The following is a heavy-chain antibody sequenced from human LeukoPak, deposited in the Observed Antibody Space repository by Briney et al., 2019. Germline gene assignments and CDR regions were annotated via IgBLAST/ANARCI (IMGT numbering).Heavy chain of an antibody. J-gene: IGHJ4*02. Sequence: SETLSLTCTVSGYSISSGYYWGWIRQPPGKGLEWIGYIYHSGSTYYNPSLKSRVTISVDRSKNQFSLKLSSVTAADTAVYYCASEGVVPAAIDYWGQGTLVTVSS. CDR3: ASEGVVPAAIDY. V-gene: IGHV4-38-2*02. CDR1: GYSISSGYY. D-gene: IGHD2-2*01. CDR2: IYHSGST.